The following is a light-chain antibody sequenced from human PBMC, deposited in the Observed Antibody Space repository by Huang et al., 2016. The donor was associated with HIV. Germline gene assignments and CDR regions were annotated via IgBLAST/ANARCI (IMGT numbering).Light chain of an antibody. V-gene: IGKV2-30*02. J-gene: IGKJ2*01. Sequence: DVVMTQSPLSLPVTLGQPASISCRSSQSLVHSDGNTYLNWFQQRPGQSPRRLIYKVSNRDSGVPDRFSGSGSGTDFTLKISRVEAEDVGVYYCMQGTHWPPYTFGQGTKPEIK. CDR1: QSLVHSDGNTY. CDR2: KVS. CDR3: MQGTHWPPYT.